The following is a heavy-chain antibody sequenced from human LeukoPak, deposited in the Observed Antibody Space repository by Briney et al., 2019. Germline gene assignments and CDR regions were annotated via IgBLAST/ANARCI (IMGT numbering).Heavy chain of an antibody. CDR2: INWNGGST. V-gene: IGHV3-23*01. J-gene: IGHJ4*02. CDR1: GFTFDDYG. D-gene: IGHD6-13*01. CDR3: AKAVSIAAAFDY. Sequence: PGGSLRLSCAASGFTFDDYGMSWVRQAPGKGLEWVSGINWNGGSTYYADSVKGRFTISRDNSKNTLYLQMNSLRAEDTAVYYCAKAVSIAAAFDYWGQGTLVTVSA.